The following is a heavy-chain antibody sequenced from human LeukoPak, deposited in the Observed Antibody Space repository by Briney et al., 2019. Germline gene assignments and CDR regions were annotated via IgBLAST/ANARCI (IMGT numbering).Heavy chain of an antibody. D-gene: IGHD2-2*01. Sequence: GGSLRLSCAASGFTVSSNYMSWVRQAPGKGLEWVSVIYSGGSTYYADSVKGRLTVSRDNSKNTLYLQMNSLRAEDTAVYYCARGNGPHQYFDYWGQGTLVTVSS. CDR1: GFTVSSNY. CDR2: IYSGGST. CDR3: ARGNGPHQYFDY. J-gene: IGHJ4*02. V-gene: IGHV3-53*01.